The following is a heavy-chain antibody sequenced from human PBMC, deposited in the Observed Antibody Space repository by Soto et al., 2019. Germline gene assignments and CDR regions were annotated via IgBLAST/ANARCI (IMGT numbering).Heavy chain of an antibody. CDR3: ARHIAVPRTRGFDY. V-gene: IGHV4-4*02. Sequence: QVHLQESGPGLVKPSGTLSLTCAVSGGSITTNWWSWVRQPPGKGLEWIGEIYHSGTTNYNPSLRVRVTISVDKSNNPFSLILNSGTGADSAIYSFARHIAVPRTRGFDYWGQGNLVNVSS. D-gene: IGHD6-19*01. CDR2: IYHSGTT. J-gene: IGHJ4*02. CDR1: GGSITTNW.